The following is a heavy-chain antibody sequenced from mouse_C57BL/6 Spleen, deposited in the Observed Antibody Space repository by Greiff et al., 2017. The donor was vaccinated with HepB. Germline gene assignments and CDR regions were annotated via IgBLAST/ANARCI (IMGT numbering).Heavy chain of an antibody. J-gene: IGHJ2*01. CDR2: IDPSDSYT. CDR3: ARSRYYGPVDY. CDR1: GYTFTSYW. V-gene: IGHV1-69*01. D-gene: IGHD1-2*01. Sequence: VQLQQPGAELVMPGASVKLSCKASGYTFTSYWMHWVKQRPGQGLEWIGEIDPSDSYTNYNQKFKGKSTLTVDKSSSTAYMQLSSLTSEDSAVYYCARSRYYGPVDYWGQGTTLTVSS.